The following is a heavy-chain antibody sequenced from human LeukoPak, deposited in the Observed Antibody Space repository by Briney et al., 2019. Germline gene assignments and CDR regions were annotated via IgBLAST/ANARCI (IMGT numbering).Heavy chain of an antibody. Sequence: GGSLRLSCADSGFTVSSNYMSRVRQAPGKGLEWVSVIYSGGSTYYAASVKGRVTISRDNSKNTLYLQMNSLRAEDTAVYYCARGGCSGGSCYPNWFDPWGQGTLVTVSS. V-gene: IGHV3-53*01. CDR3: ARGGCSGGSCYPNWFDP. CDR1: GFTVSSNY. CDR2: IYSGGST. D-gene: IGHD2-15*01. J-gene: IGHJ5*02.